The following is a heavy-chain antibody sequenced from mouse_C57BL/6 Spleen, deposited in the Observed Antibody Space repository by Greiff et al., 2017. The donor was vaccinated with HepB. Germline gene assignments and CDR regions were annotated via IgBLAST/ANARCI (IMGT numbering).Heavy chain of an antibody. CDR3: ARHRGPEYYFDY. Sequence: EVQLVESGGDLVKPGGSLKLSCAASGFTFSSYGMSWVRQTPDKRLEWVATISSGGSYTYYPDSVKGRFTISRDNAKNTLYLQMSSLKSEDTAMYYCARHRGPEYYFDYWGQGTTLTVSS. CDR1: GFTFSSYG. V-gene: IGHV5-6*01. J-gene: IGHJ2*01. D-gene: IGHD3-3*01. CDR2: ISSGGSYT.